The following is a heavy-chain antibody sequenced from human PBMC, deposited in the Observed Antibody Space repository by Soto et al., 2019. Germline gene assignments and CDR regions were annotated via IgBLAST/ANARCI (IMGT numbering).Heavy chain of an antibody. D-gene: IGHD2-21*02. CDR2: IKQDGSEK. CDR1: GFTFSSYW. J-gene: IGHJ3*02. CDR3: SRAALTCDAFAI. Sequence: SGGALRLSCAASGFTFSSYWMSWVRQAPGKGLEWVANIKQDGSEKYYVDSVKGRFTISRDNAKNSLYLQMNSLRAEDTAVYYCSRAALTCDAFAIWGQGTMVIVSS. V-gene: IGHV3-7*01.